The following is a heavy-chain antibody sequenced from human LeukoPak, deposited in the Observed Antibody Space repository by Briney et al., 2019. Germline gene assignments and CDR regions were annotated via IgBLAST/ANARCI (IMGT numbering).Heavy chain of an antibody. CDR3: ARSSRYDIWTGYPY. Sequence: ASVKVSCKASGYTFTGYHIHWVRQAPGQGLEWMGWINANSGGTNYAQKFQGRVTMTRDTSISTAYMELSRLRSDDTAVYYCARSSRYDIWTGYPYWGQGTLVTVSP. D-gene: IGHD3-9*01. V-gene: IGHV1-2*02. CDR1: GYTFTGYH. J-gene: IGHJ4*02. CDR2: INANSGGT.